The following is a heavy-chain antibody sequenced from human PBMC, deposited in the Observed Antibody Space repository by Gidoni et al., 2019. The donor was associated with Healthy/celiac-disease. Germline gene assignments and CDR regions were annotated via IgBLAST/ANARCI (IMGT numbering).Heavy chain of an antibody. V-gene: IGHV4-39*02. J-gene: IGHJ4*02. CDR3: ARGRLAAAIDY. Sequence: QLQLQASGPGLVKPSETLSLTCTVSGGSISSSSYYWGWIRQPPGKGLEWIGSIYYSGRTYYNPSLKSRVTISVDTSKNQFSLKLSSVTAADTAVYYCARGRLAAAIDYWGQGTLVTVSS. D-gene: IGHD6-13*01. CDR1: GGSISSSSYY. CDR2: IYYSGRT.